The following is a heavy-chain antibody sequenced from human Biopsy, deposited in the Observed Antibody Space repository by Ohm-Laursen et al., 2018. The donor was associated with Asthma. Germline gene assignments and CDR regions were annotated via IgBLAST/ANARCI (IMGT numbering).Heavy chain of an antibody. Sequence: SLRLSCSASGFTFRSYAMHWVRQAPGKGLEWVAVGGSYYDGGLKYYADFVNGRFTVSRDDPKNTLYLQMNSLRPDDTAVYYCARDVMEWYLPAFDFWGQGTLVTVSS. J-gene: IGHJ4*02. CDR2: GGSYYDGGLK. D-gene: IGHD3-3*01. CDR1: GFTFRSYA. CDR3: ARDVMEWYLPAFDF. V-gene: IGHV3-30-3*01.